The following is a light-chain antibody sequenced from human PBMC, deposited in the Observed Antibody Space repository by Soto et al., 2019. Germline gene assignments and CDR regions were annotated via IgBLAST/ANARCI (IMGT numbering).Light chain of an antibody. CDR3: QQYNNWPPYT. CDR2: GAS. V-gene: IGKV3D-15*01. CDR1: QSVSNN. Sequence: EIVLTQSPGTLSLSPGERATLSCRASQSVSNNYLAWYQQKPGQAPRLLIYGASNRATGIPDRFSGSGSETEFTLTISSLQSEDFAVYYCQQYNNWPPYTFGQGTKVDIK. J-gene: IGKJ2*01.